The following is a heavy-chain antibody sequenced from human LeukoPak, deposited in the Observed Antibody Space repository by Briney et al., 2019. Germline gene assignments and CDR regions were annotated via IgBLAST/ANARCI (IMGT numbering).Heavy chain of an antibody. Sequence: PSETLSLTCAVYGGSFSSYYWSWIRQPPGKGLEWIGYIYYSGSTNYNPSLKSRVTISVDTSKNQFSLKLSSVTAADTAVYYCARHLSGVTGYTYGRGIDYWGQGTLVTVSS. J-gene: IGHJ4*02. V-gene: IGHV4-59*01. CDR3: ARHLSGVTGYTYGRGIDY. CDR1: GGSFSSYY. CDR2: IYYSGST. D-gene: IGHD5-18*01.